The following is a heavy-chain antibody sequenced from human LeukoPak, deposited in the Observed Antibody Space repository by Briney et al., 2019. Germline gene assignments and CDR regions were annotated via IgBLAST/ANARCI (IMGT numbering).Heavy chain of an antibody. V-gene: IGHV3-7*03. Sequence: GGSLRLSCAASGFTFSSYWMSWVRQAPGKGLEWVANIKYDEIEKYHVDSVKGRFTISRDNTKNSLYLQMNSLRVVDTAVYYCARDTGALVTHFDYWGQGTLVTVSS. J-gene: IGHJ4*02. CDR1: GFTFSSYW. CDR3: ARDTGALVTHFDY. CDR2: IKYDEIEK. D-gene: IGHD5-18*01.